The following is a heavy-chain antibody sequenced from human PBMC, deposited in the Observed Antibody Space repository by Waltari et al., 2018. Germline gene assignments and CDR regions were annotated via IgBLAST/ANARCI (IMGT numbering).Heavy chain of an antibody. Sequence: QVQLVQPGAEVKKPGAAVKVSCKASGYSFNDYSMHWARQAPRQGLEWVGGITPNSGATSVCQKLQGRVARPGDTPTSTVYMEMSRRRSDVTAVYYCAREGAGTVIARYSSGRVWLAHWGQGTLVTVSS. J-gene: IGHJ5*02. CDR1: GYSFNDYS. D-gene: IGHD3-10*01. CDR2: ITPNSGAT. V-gene: IGHV1-2*02. CDR3: AREGAGTVIARYSSGRVWLAH.